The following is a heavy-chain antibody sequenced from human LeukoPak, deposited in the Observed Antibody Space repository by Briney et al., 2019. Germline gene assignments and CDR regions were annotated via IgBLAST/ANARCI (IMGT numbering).Heavy chain of an antibody. CDR3: AKDLSSGTGRGFDY. CDR1: GFTFSSYS. CDR2: ISSSSSYI. V-gene: IGHV3-21*04. J-gene: IGHJ4*02. Sequence: GGSLRLSCAASGFTFSSYSMNWVRQAPGKGLEWVSSISSSSSYIYYADPVKGRFTISRDNAKNSLYLQMNSLRAEDTALYYRAKDLSSGTGRGFDYWGQGTLVSVSS. D-gene: IGHD3/OR15-3a*01.